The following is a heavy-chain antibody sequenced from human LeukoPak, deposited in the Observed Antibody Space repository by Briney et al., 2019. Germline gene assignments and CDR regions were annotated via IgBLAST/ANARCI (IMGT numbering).Heavy chain of an antibody. D-gene: IGHD6-19*01. CDR1: GGSISSSSYY. V-gene: IGHV4-39*07. CDR3: ARDPWYGIAVAGTGVLT. Sequence: SETLSLTCTVSGGSISSSSYYWGWIRQPPGKGLEWIGSIYYSGSTYYNPSLKSRVTISVDTSKNQFSLKLSSVTAADTAVYYCARDPWYGIAVAGTGVLTWGQGTLVTVSS. J-gene: IGHJ4*02. CDR2: IYYSGST.